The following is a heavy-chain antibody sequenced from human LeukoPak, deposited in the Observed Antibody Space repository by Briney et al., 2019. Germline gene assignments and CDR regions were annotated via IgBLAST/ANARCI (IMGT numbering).Heavy chain of an antibody. D-gene: IGHD4-17*01. CDR2: IWYDGSNK. CDR3: ASFWVDGDYGGLDY. V-gene: IGHV3-33*08. Sequence: GGSLRLSCAASGFTFSSYGMHWVRQAPGKGLEWVAVIWYDGSNKYYADSVKGRFTISRDNSKNTLYLQMNSLRAEDTAVYYCASFWVDGDYGGLDYWGQGTLVTVSS. CDR1: GFTFSSYG. J-gene: IGHJ4*02.